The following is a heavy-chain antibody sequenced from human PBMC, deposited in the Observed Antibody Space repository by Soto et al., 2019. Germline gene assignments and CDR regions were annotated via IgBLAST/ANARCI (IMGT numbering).Heavy chain of an antibody. CDR1: GFTFSSYE. Sequence: PVGSLRLSCAASGFTFSSYEMNWVRQAPGKGLEWVSYISYSGSTIYYADSVKGRFTISRDNAKNSLYLQMNSLRAEDTAVYYCARDYYDGSHYYPAGCDYWGQGTLVTVSS. CDR3: ARDYYDGSHYYPAGCDY. D-gene: IGHD3-22*01. J-gene: IGHJ4*02. CDR2: ISYSGSTI. V-gene: IGHV3-48*03.